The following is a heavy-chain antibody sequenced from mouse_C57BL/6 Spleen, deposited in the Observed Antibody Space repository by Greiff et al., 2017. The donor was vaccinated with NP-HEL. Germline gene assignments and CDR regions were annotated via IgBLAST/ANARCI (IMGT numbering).Heavy chain of an antibody. CDR2: ISSGGSYT. Sequence: EVQGVESGGDLVKPGGSLKLSCAASGFTFSSYGMSWVRQTPDKRLEWVATISSGGSYTYYPDSGKGRFTISRDNAKNTLYLQMSSLKSEDTAMYYCARQERRYFDVWGTGTTVTVAS. V-gene: IGHV5-6*01. J-gene: IGHJ1*03. CDR3: ARQERRYFDV. CDR1: GFTFSSYG.